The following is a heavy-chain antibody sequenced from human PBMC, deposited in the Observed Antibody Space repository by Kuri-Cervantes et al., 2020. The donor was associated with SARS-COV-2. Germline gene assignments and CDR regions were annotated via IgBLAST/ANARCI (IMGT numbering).Heavy chain of an antibody. CDR1: GFTFSSYG. Sequence: GESLKISCAASGFTFSSYGMHWVRQAPGKGLEWVAFIRYDGSNKYYADSVKGRFTISRDNSKNTLYLQMNSLRAEDTAVYYCAKDMRSSGYYYLYWGQGTPVTVSS. CDR2: IRYDGSNK. CDR3: AKDMRSSGYYYLY. J-gene: IGHJ4*02. V-gene: IGHV3-30*02. D-gene: IGHD3-22*01.